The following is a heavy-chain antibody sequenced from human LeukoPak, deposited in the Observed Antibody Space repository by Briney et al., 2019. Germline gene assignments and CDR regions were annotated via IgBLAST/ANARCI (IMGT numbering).Heavy chain of an antibody. CDR3: AKGSHDYGDYTGVGGWFDP. J-gene: IGHJ5*02. CDR2: ISYDGSNK. CDR1: GFTFSSYG. V-gene: IGHV3-30*18. D-gene: IGHD4-17*01. Sequence: PGGSLRLSCAASGFTFSSYGMHWVRQAPGKGLEWVAVISYDGSNKYYADSVKGRFTISRDNSKNTLYLQMNSLRAEDTAVYYCAKGSHDYGDYTGVGGWFDPWGQGTLATVSS.